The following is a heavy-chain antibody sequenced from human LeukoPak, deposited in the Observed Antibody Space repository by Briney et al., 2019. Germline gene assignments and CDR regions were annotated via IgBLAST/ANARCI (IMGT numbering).Heavy chain of an antibody. CDR1: GISVSSYA. Sequence: GGSLRLSCAVSGISVSSYAVHRVRQAPGKGLEWVAVMPQDGSNEHYADSVKGRFTISRDMSKNTVFLLMNSLRGEDTAVYYCARAGSSGSYYMYYGMDVWGQGTTVVVSS. CDR3: ARAGSSGSYYMYYGMDV. CDR2: MPQDGSNE. V-gene: IGHV3-30*04. J-gene: IGHJ6*02. D-gene: IGHD6-19*01.